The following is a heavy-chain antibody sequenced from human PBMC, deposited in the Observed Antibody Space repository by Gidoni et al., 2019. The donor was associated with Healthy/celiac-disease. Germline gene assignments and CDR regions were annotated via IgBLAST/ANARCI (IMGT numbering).Heavy chain of an antibody. J-gene: IGHJ4*02. CDR3: ARERGDDSSY. Sequence: QVQLVQSGAEVKQPGSSVKFSCQPSGGTFSSYAISWVRQAPGQGLEGMGGIIPICGTANYAQKFQGRVTITADKSTSTAYMELSSVRSEDTAVYYCARERGDDSSYWGQGTLVTVSS. V-gene: IGHV1-69*06. D-gene: IGHD5-12*01. CDR1: GGTFSSYA. CDR2: IIPICGTA.